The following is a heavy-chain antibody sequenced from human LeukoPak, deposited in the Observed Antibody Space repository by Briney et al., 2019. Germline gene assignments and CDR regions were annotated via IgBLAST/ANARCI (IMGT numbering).Heavy chain of an antibody. V-gene: IGHV4-34*01. CDR2: INHSGST. D-gene: IGHD2-15*01. CDR1: GVSFSGYY. J-gene: IGHJ4*02. CDR3: ARRTLYCSGGSCYSPFDY. Sequence: SETLSLTCAVYGVSFSGYYWSWIRQPPGKGLEWIGEINHSGSTNYNPSLKSRVTISVDTSKNQFSLKLSSVTAADTAVYYCARRTLYCSGGSCYSPFDYWGQGTLVTVSS.